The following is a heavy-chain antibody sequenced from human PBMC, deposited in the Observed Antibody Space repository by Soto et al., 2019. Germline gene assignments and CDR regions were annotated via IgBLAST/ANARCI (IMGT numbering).Heavy chain of an antibody. V-gene: IGHV4-59*08. CDR1: GGSIRSYC. CDR3: ARHEWARVLVTTGFEF. J-gene: IGHJ4*02. Sequence: SETLSLTCTVSGGSIRSYCWTWIRQPPGEGLEWIGCICNSGTTNYNPSLKSRVAISIDTHKNQFSLQLSSVTAADTALYYCARHEWARVLVTTGFEFWGEGSLVTVSS. CDR2: ICNSGTT. D-gene: IGHD3-22*01.